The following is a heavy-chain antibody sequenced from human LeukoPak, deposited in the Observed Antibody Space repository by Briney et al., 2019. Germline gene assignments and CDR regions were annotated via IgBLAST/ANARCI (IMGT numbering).Heavy chain of an antibody. CDR3: ARDRRWRWDSKTLYFYYGMDV. J-gene: IGHJ6*02. CDR1: GYTFTGYY. CDR2: INAYDGNT. D-gene: IGHD1-26*01. Sequence: PGASVKLSCKASGYTFTGYYMHWVRQAPGQGLEWMGWINAYDGNTNYVRTFQGKVTMTTDTSTRTVYIELRSLKSDDTAVYYCARDRRWRWDSKTLYFYYGMDVWGQGTTVTVS. V-gene: IGHV1-18*04.